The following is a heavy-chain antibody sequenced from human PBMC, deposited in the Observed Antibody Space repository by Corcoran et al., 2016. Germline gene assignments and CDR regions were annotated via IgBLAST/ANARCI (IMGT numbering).Heavy chain of an antibody. CDR1: GYSFTSSYL. V-gene: IGHV4-28*01. CDR3: ARTLCGVDCYSGFHYYGMDV. J-gene: IGHJ6*02. CDR2: IYYSGST. Sequence: QVQLQESGPGLVKPSDSLSLTCAVSGYSFTSSYLCGGIRQPPEKGLEWIGYIYYSGSTYYNPSLKSRVTMSVDTSKNQCSLKLSSVTAVDTAVYSCARTLCGVDCYSGFHYYGMDVWGQGTPVTVSS. D-gene: IGHD2-21*02.